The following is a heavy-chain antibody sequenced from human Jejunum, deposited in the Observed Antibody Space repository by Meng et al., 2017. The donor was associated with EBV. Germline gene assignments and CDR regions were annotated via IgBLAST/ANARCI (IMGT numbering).Heavy chain of an antibody. CDR3: VKKGTRLTTHGYHFDY. V-gene: IGHV1-3*04. D-gene: IGHD2-15*01. J-gene: IGHJ4*02. CDR1: GDTFNSYA. CDR2: IHTDNGGT. Sequence: VQLAEEGAGVNEPGHSVKGSCKASGDTFNSYAIHWVRQATGQRLEWMGWIHTDNGGTKYSQEFQDRVTITRDTSASTAYMEISSLRSEDTAVYYCVKKGTRLTTHGYHFDYWGQGTLVTVSS.